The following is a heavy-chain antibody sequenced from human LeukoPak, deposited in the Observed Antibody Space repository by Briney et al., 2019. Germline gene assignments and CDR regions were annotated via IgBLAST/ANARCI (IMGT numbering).Heavy chain of an antibody. V-gene: IGHV1-18*01. J-gene: IGHJ2*01. Sequence: GASVKVSCKASGYTFSTYGISWVRQAPGQGLEWMGWISAYNGNTNYAQKLQGRVTMTTDTSTSTAYMELRSLRSDDTAVYYCARDISLRDWYFDLWGRGTLVTVSS. CDR1: GYTFSTYG. CDR2: ISAYNGNT. CDR3: ARDISLRDWYFDL. D-gene: IGHD4-17*01.